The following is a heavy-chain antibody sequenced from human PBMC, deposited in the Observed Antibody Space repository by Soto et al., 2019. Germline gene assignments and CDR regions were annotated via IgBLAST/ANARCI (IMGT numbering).Heavy chain of an antibody. D-gene: IGHD3-3*01. V-gene: IGHV3-15*01. CDR1: GFTFSDGW. J-gene: IGHJ5*02. Sequence: GGSLRLSCAASGFTFSDGWMKWVRQGPGKGQEWVGRIKRKNDGGTTDYAATVKGRFTITRDDSKKSLYLQMNSLKTEDTAVYYCATDRGQNYDLWGVYYFIGFVPWGQGTLVNAFS. CDR2: IKRKNDGGTT. CDR3: ATDRGQNYDLWGVYYFIGFVP.